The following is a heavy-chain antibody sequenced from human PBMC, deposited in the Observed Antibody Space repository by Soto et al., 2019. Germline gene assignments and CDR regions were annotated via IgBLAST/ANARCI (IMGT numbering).Heavy chain of an antibody. Sequence: SETLSLTCTVSIDSMTIYLWSWIRQHAGKGLEWIGRIDASGNTNYNPSLNSRVTMSIDTSKKQFSLKLTSVTAADTAIYYCARYSNNWFQTEGMDVWGQGTTVTVSS. CDR3: ARYSNNWFQTEGMDV. J-gene: IGHJ6*02. V-gene: IGHV4-4*07. CDR1: IDSMTIYL. D-gene: IGHD6-13*01. CDR2: IDASGNT.